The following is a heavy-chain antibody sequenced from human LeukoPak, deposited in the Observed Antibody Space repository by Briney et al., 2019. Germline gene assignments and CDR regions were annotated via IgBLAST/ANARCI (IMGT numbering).Heavy chain of an antibody. CDR1: GFSFSSYG. CDR3: ARDLTDSSTTWVSFKY. Sequence: GGSIRLSCAASGFSFSSYGMGWVRQAPGKGLEWVSYISSSTRTYYADSVKGRFTISRDNAKNSVYLQMNSLRDEDTAVYYCARDLTDSSTTWVSFKYWGQGTLVTVSS. CDR2: ISSSTRT. D-gene: IGHD3-22*01. J-gene: IGHJ4*02. V-gene: IGHV3-48*02.